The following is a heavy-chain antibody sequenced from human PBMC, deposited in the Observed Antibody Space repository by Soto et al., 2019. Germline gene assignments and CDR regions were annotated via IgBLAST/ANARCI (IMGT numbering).Heavy chain of an antibody. CDR3: ARLTQQLAQYNWFDP. CDR1: CGSIISSNW. CDR2: IYHSGST. Sequence: SETLSLTCAFSCGSIISSNWWSWVRQPPGKGLEWIGEIYHSGSTNYNPSLKSRVTISVDKPKNQFSLKLSSVTAADTAVYYCARLTQQLAQYNWFDPWGQGTLVTVSS. V-gene: IGHV4-4*02. J-gene: IGHJ5*02. D-gene: IGHD6-13*01.